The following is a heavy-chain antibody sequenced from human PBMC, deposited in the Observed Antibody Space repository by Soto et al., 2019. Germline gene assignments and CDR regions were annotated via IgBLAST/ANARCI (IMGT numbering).Heavy chain of an antibody. Sequence: ESGGGVVQPGRSLRLSCAASGFTFSSYAMHWVRQAPGKGLEWVAVISYDGSNKYYADSVKGRFTISRDNSKNTLYLQMNSLRAEDTAVYYCARDSYGYYYGMDVWGQGTTVTVSS. CDR3: ARDSYGYYYGMDV. CDR2: ISYDGSNK. J-gene: IGHJ6*02. D-gene: IGHD3-16*01. V-gene: IGHV3-30-3*01. CDR1: GFTFSSYA.